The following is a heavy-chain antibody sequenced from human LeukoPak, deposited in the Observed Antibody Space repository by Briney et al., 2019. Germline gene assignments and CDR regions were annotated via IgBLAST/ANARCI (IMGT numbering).Heavy chain of an antibody. Sequence: GGSLRLSCAASGFTFSSYWMSWVRQAPGKGLGWVANIKQDGSEKYYVDSVKGRFTISRDNAKNSLYLQMNSLRAEDTAVYYCARGSDILTGTAPFDYWGQGTLVTVSS. V-gene: IGHV3-7*03. CDR3: ARGSDILTGTAPFDY. J-gene: IGHJ4*02. CDR2: IKQDGSEK. CDR1: GFTFSSYW. D-gene: IGHD3-9*01.